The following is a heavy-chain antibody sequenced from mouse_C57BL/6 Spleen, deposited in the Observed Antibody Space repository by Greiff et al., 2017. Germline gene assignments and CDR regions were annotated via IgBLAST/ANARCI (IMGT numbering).Heavy chain of an antibody. Sequence: EVHLVESGEGLVKPGGSLKLSCAASGFTFSSYAMSWVRQTPEKRLEWVAYISSGGDYIYYADTVKGRFTISRDNARNTLYLQMSSLKSEDTALYYCTAYDDYFGYWGQGTTLTVSS. D-gene: IGHD2-12*01. CDR3: TAYDDYFGY. CDR2: ISSGGDYI. V-gene: IGHV5-9-1*02. CDR1: GFTFSSYA. J-gene: IGHJ2*01.